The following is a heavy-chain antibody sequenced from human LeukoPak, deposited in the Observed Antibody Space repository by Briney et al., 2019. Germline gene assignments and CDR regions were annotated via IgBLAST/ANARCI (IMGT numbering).Heavy chain of an antibody. D-gene: IGHD4-17*01. CDR1: GFTFSSYA. CDR2: ISYDGSNK. Sequence: GGSLRLSCAASGFTFSSYAMHWVRQAPGKGLEGVAVISYDGSNKYYADSVKGRFTISRDNSKNTLYLQMNSLRAEDTAVYYCASFGTVTKTEHFDYWGQGTLVTVPS. CDR3: ASFGTVTKTEHFDY. V-gene: IGHV3-30-3*01. J-gene: IGHJ4*02.